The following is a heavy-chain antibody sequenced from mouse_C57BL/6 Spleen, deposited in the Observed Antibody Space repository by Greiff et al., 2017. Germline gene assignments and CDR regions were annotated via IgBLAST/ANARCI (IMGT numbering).Heavy chain of an antibody. D-gene: IGHD2-13*01. J-gene: IGHJ1*03. CDR3: ARGVRGYFDV. V-gene: IGHV1-80*01. Sequence: VQLVESGAELVKPGASVKISCKASGYAFSSYWMNWVKQRPGKGLEWIGQIYPGDGDTNYNGKFKGKATLTADTSSSTAYMQLSSLTSEDAAVYFCARGVRGYFDVWGTGTTVTVSS. CDR1: GYAFSSYW. CDR2: IYPGDGDT.